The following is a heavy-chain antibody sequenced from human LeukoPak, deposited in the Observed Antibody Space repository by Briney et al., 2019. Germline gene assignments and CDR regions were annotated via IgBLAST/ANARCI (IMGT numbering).Heavy chain of an antibody. Sequence: SETLSLTCTVSGGSISSSSYYWGWIRQPPGKGLEWIGSIYYSGSTYYNPSLKSRVTISVDTSKNQFSLKLSSVTAADTAVYYCARRGNPIAARRGVYWFDPWGQGTLVTVSS. CDR3: ARRGNPIAARRGVYWFDP. D-gene: IGHD6-6*01. V-gene: IGHV4-39*01. CDR2: IYYSGST. J-gene: IGHJ5*02. CDR1: GGSISSSSYY.